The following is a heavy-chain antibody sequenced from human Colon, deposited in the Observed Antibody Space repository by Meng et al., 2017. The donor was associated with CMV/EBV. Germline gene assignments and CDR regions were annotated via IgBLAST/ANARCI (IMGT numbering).Heavy chain of an antibody. CDR1: GFTFSSYA. J-gene: IGHJ4*02. Sequence: GESLKIPCAASGFTFSSYAMSWARQAPGKGLEWVSAISGSVDSTYYADSVKGRFTVSRDNSKNMLFLQMNNLRAEDTAVYYCAKDYRGKGYCSSGICYSGGFDYWGQGTLVTV. V-gene: IGHV3-23*01. CDR2: ISGSVDST. CDR3: AKDYRGKGYCSSGICYSGGFDY. D-gene: IGHD2-15*01.